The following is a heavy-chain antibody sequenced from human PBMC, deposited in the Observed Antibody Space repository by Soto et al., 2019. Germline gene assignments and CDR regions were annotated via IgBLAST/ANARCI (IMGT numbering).Heavy chain of an antibody. CDR3: ARGRDCTNGVCPSGMDV. Sequence: GASVKVSCKASGYTFTSYYMHWVRQAPGQGLEWMGIINPSGGSTSYAQKFQGRVTMTRDTSTSTVYMELSSLRSEDTAVYYCARGRDCTNGVCPSGMDVWGQGTTVTVSS. CDR1: GYTFTSYY. V-gene: IGHV1-46*01. D-gene: IGHD2-8*01. CDR2: INPSGGST. J-gene: IGHJ6*02.